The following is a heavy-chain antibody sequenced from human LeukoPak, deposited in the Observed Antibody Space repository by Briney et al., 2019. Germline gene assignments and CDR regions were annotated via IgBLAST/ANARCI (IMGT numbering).Heavy chain of an antibody. CDR3: TTFGGNAASGY. D-gene: IGHD4-23*01. Sequence: GWSLRLSCAASGFTFSNGWMSWVRQAPGKGLEWVGRIKSKTDGGTTDYAAPVKGRFTISRDDSKNTLYLQMNSLKTEDTAVYYCTTFGGNAASGYWGQGTLVTVSS. CDR1: GFTFSNGW. J-gene: IGHJ4*02. V-gene: IGHV3-15*01. CDR2: IKSKTDGGTT.